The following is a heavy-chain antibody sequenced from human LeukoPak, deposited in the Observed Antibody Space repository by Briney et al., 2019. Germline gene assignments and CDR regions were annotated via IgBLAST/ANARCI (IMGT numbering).Heavy chain of an antibody. CDR2: IKPDGSEK. CDR3: ARGGIAGFDY. Sequence: PGGSLRLSCAASGFTFSNYWMSWVRQAPGKGLEWVANIKPDGSEKYYADSVKGRFTISRDNAKNSLYLQMNSLRAEDTAVYYCARGGIAGFDYWGQGTLVTVSS. CDR1: GFTFSNYW. J-gene: IGHJ4*02. V-gene: IGHV3-7*01. D-gene: IGHD6-13*01.